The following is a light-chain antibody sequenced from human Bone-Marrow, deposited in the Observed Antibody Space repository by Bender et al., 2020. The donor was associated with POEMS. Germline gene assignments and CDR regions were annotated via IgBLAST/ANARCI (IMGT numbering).Light chain of an antibody. V-gene: IGLV2-14*03. CDR1: SNDVGGYNY. J-gene: IGLJ3*02. Sequence: QSALTQPASVSGSPGQSITISCTGTSNDVGGYNYVSWYQQHPGKAPKLIIYDVSNRPSGVSNRFSGSKSGNTASLTISGLQAEDEGDYYCQSYDNSLGGWVFGGGTKLTVL. CDR3: QSYDNSLGGWV. CDR2: DVS.